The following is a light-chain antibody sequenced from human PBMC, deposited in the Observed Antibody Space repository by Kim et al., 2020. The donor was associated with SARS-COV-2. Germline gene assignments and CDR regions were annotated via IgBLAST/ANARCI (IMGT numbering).Light chain of an antibody. CDR3: QQYNDWPPWT. CDR2: GAS. Sequence: PGERATLSGRARQDVSSNLAWYQQKPGQAPRLLIYGASTRATDIPARFSGSGSGTEFTLTISSLQSEDFAVYYCQQYNDWPPWTFGQGTKVDIK. V-gene: IGKV3-15*01. J-gene: IGKJ1*01. CDR1: QDVSSN.